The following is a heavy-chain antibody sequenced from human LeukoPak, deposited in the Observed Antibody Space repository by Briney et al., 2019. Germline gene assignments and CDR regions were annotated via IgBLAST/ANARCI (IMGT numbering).Heavy chain of an antibody. CDR1: GGSITNYY. V-gene: IGHV4-4*07. Sequence: SETLSLTCTVSGGSITNYYWNWIRQPAGKGLEWIGRIYISGSTNYNPSLESRVTVSLDTSDNQFSLRLSSVTAADTAVYYCARSSDSSGWYGGGIFDYWGQGTLVTVSS. CDR2: IYISGST. CDR3: ARSSDSSGWYGGGIFDY. D-gene: IGHD6-19*01. J-gene: IGHJ4*02.